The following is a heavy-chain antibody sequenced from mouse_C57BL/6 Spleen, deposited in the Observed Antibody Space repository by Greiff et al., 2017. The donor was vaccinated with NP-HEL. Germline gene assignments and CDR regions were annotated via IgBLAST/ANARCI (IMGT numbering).Heavy chain of an antibody. D-gene: IGHD2-1*01. CDR3: AREVYGNCDY. Sequence: EVQLQQSVAELVRPGASVKLSCTASGFNIKNTYMPWVQQRPEQGLEWIGRIDPANGNTKYAPKFQGKATITADTSSNTAYLQLSSLTSEDTAIYYCAREVYGNCDYWGQGTTLTVSS. V-gene: IGHV14-3*01. CDR2: IDPANGNT. CDR1: GFNIKNTY. J-gene: IGHJ2*01.